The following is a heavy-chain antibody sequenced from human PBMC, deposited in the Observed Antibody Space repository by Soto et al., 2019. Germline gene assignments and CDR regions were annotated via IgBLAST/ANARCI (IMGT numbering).Heavy chain of an antibody. D-gene: IGHD6-19*01. CDR1: GYTFTSYA. J-gene: IGHJ3*02. CDR2: INAGNGNT. CDR3: ARAGSSGWSFDI. Sequence: ASVKVSCKASGYTFTSYAMHWVRQAPGQRLEWMGWINAGNGNTKYSQKFQGRITITRDTSASTAYMELSSLRSEDTAVYYCARAGSSGWSFDIWGKGTMVTVSS. V-gene: IGHV1-3*01.